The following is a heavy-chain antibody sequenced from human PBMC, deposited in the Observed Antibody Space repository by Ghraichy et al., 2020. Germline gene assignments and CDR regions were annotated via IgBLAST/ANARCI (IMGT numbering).Heavy chain of an antibody. CDR2: IYYSGST. CDR1: GGSISSYY. CDR3: ARVSVGDYGDY. V-gene: IGHV4-59*01. Sequence: SETLSLTCTVSGGSISSYYWSWIRQPPGKGLEWIGDIYYSGSTNYNPSLESRVTISVDTSKNQFSLKLSSVTAADTAVYYCARVSVGDYGDYWGQGTLVTVSS. J-gene: IGHJ4*02.